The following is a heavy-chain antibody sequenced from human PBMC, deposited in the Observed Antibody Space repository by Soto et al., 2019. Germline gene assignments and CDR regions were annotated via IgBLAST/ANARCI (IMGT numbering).Heavy chain of an antibody. D-gene: IGHD3-9*01. Sequence: PSETLSLTCTVSCGSISSGDYYWSWIRQPPGKGLEWIGYIYYSGSTYYNPSLKSRVTISVDTSKNQFSLKLSSVTAADTAVYYCARDPGITIMMDVWGQGTTVTVSS. V-gene: IGHV4-30-4*01. CDR2: IYYSGST. CDR1: CGSISSGDYY. J-gene: IGHJ6*02. CDR3: ARDPGITIMMDV.